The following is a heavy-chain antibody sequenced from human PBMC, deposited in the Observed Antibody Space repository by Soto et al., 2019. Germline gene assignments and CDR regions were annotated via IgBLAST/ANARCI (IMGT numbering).Heavy chain of an antibody. CDR1: GGSISSYY. Sequence: SETLSLTCTVSGGSISSYYWSWIRQPPGKGLEWIGYIYYSGSTNYNPSLKSPVTISVDTSKNQFSLRLPSVTAADTAVFYCANQRDPTTYFDYWGQGTLVTVSS. V-gene: IGHV4-59*08. D-gene: IGHD1-1*01. J-gene: IGHJ4*02. CDR2: IYYSGST. CDR3: ANQRDPTTYFDY.